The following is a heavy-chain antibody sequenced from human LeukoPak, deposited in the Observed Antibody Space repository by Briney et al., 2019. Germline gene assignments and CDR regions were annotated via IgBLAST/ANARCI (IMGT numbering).Heavy chain of an antibody. CDR3: TRVVRFQVGGTYVPFDY. J-gene: IGHJ4*02. D-gene: IGHD1-26*01. V-gene: IGHV4-34*01. Sequence: KPSETPSLSCAVLGGSFRGYYWSWIRQPPRKGVEWIGEINHSGGTNYNPSLKSRVTISVDTSKNQFSLHLSSVTAADTAVYYCTRVVRFQVGGTYVPFDYWGQGTLVTVSS. CDR1: GGSFRGYY. CDR2: INHSGGT.